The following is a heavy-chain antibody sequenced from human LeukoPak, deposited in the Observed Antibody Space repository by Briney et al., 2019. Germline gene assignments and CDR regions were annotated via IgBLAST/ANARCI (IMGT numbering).Heavy chain of an antibody. J-gene: IGHJ4*02. CDR3: ARELQSFWTGSFDY. CDR2: IHYTGST. V-gene: IGHV4-59*01. CDR1: GGSISRYI. D-gene: IGHD3/OR15-3a*01. Sequence: SETLSLTCTVSGGSISRYIWTWIRQPPGKGLEWIGYIHYTGSTNYNPSLKSRVSISVDTSKNQFSLKLTSVTAADTAVYYCARELQSFWTGSFDYWGQGTLVTVSS.